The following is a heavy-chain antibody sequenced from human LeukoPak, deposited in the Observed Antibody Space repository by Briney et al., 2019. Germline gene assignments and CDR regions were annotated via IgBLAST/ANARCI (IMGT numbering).Heavy chain of an antibody. D-gene: IGHD2-8*01. V-gene: IGHV3-7*01. CDR3: ARDRGECTNGVCYYHDFDY. CDR2: IKQDGSEK. Sequence: GGSLRLSCAASGFTFSSYWMTWVRQAPGKGLEWVANIKQDGSEKYYVDPVKGRFTISRDNAKDSLSLHMNSLRAEDTAVYYCARDRGECTNGVCYYHDFDYWGQGTLVTVSS. CDR1: GFTFSSYW. J-gene: IGHJ4*02.